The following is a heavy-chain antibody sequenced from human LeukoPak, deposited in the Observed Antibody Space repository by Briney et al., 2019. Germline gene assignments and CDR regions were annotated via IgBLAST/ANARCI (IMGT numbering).Heavy chain of an antibody. CDR2: IQYDGSNK. V-gene: IGHV3-30*02. J-gene: IGHJ4*02. CDR3: ARALRFYGSGSYYSKPLDY. CDR1: GFTFNSYA. D-gene: IGHD3-10*01. Sequence: PGGSLRLSCAASGFTFNSYAMHWVRQAPGKGLEWVAFIQYDGSNKYYTDSMKGRFTISRDNAKNSLYLQMNSLRAEDTAVYYCARALRFYGSGSYYSKPLDYWGQGTLVTVSS.